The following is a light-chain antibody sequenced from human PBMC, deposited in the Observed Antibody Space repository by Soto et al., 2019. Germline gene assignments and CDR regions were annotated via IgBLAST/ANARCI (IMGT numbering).Light chain of an antibody. Sequence: IHMTQSPSSLSASVGDRVTITCRASQRITTYLNWYQQKPGEAPKLLISTSGTLQRGVPSRFTGSGSGTDFTLTITGLQRADFATCFCQQTYNTPYTFGQGTKLEIK. CDR1: QRITTY. CDR3: QQTYNTPYT. J-gene: IGKJ2*01. V-gene: IGKV1-39*01. CDR2: TSG.